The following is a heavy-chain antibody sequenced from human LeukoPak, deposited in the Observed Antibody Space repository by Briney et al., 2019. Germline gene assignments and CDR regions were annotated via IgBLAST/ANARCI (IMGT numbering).Heavy chain of an antibody. CDR1: GYTFTRSW. Sequence: GESLKISCKGSGYTFTRSWIGWVRQMPGKGLESMGIIYPGDSDTRYSPSFQGQVTISADKSINTAYLQWTSLKASDTAMYYCARLFQGGQWLDRGTDHGGQGTLVTVSS. V-gene: IGHV5-51*01. D-gene: IGHD6-19*01. CDR2: IYPGDSDT. CDR3: ARLFQGGQWLDRGTDH. J-gene: IGHJ4*02.